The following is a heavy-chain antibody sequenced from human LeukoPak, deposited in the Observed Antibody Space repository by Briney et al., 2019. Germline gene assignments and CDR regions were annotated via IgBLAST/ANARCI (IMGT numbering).Heavy chain of an antibody. CDR2: IYYNGNT. CDR1: DGSINSYY. D-gene: IGHD1-26*01. V-gene: IGHV4-59*01. CDR3: ARGRSNYYGMDV. Sequence: SETLSLTCSVSDGSINSYYWNWIRRPPGKGLEWIGYIYYNGNTNYSPSLKSRVTMSVDTSKNLFSLKVSSVTAADAAVYYYARGRSNYYGMDVWGQGTTVTVSS. J-gene: IGHJ6*02.